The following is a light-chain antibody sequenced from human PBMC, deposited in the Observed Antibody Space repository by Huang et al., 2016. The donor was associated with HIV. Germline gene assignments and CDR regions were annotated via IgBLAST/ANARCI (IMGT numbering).Light chain of an antibody. V-gene: IGKV1-39*01. J-gene: IGKJ4*01. CDR3: LQTYSTPPLT. CDR1: QAIGTY. CDR2: GAS. Sequence: DIQMPQSPSSLPASVGDRVTITCRASQAIGTYLNWYQHKPGKAPKLLLYGASNLRGGVPSRFSGSGAGTHFTLTISSLLSEDFATYYCLQTYSTPPLTFGGGTRVEIK.